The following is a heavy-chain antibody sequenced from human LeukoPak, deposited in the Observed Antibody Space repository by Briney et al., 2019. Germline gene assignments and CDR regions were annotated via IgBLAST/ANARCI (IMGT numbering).Heavy chain of an antibody. Sequence: PGGSLRLSCAASGFTFSSYAMSWVRQAPGKGLEWVSAISGSGGSTYYADSVKGRFTISRDNSKNTLYLQMGSLRTEDMAVYYCARDLVTMVSYYMDVWGKGTTVTISS. CDR2: ISGSGGST. V-gene: IGHV3-23*01. CDR3: ARDLVTMVSYYMDV. D-gene: IGHD3-10*01. J-gene: IGHJ6*03. CDR1: GFTFSSYA.